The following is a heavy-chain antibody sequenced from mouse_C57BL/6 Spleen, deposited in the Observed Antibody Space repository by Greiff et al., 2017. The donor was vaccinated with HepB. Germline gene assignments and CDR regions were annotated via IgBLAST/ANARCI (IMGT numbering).Heavy chain of an antibody. J-gene: IGHJ3*01. CDR1: GYTFTDYE. D-gene: IGHD2-2*01. Sequence: QVQLKQSGAELVRPGASVTLSCKASGYTFTDYEMHWVKQTPVHGLEWIGAIDPETGGTAYNQKFKGKAILTADKSSSTAYMELRSLTSEDSAVYYCTRGMVTTGTWFAYWGQGTLVTVSA. CDR2: IDPETGGT. CDR3: TRGMVTTGTWFAY. V-gene: IGHV1-15*01.